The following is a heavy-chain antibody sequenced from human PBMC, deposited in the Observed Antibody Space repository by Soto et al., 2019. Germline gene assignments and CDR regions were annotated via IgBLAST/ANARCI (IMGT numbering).Heavy chain of an antibody. CDR1: GFTFSSYA. J-gene: IGHJ4*02. CDR3: ARAYEGDYFDY. Sequence: QVQLVESGGGVVQPGRSLRLSCAACGFTFSSYAMHWVRQAPGKGLEWVAVISYDGSNKYYADSVKGRFTISRDNSKNTLYLQMNSLRAEDTAVYYCARAYEGDYFDYWGQGTLVTVSS. V-gene: IGHV3-30-3*01. D-gene: IGHD3-16*01. CDR2: ISYDGSNK.